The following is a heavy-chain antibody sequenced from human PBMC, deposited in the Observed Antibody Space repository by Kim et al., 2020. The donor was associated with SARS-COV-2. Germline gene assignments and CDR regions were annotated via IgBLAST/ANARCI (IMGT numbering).Heavy chain of an antibody. V-gene: IGHV4-34*01. J-gene: IGHJ5*01. CDR3: ARGWSTTVRGGRFRWCNW. Sequence: SETLSLTCAVYGGSFSGYYWSWIRQPPGKGLEWIGEINHSGSTNYNPSLKSRVTISVDTSKNQFSLKLSSVTAADTAVYYCARGWSTTVRGGRFRWCNW. CDR1: GGSFSGYY. D-gene: IGHD3-10*01. CDR2: INHSGST.